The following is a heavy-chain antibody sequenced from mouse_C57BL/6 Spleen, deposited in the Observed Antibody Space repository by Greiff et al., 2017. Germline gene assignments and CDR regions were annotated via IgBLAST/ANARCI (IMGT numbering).Heavy chain of an antibody. CDR2: LYPGDGDT. CDR1: GYAFSSSW. D-gene: IGHD1-1*01. CDR3: ARNYGSSSFYWYFDV. Sequence: VQLQQSGPELVKPGASVKISCKASGYAFSSSWMNWVKQRPGKGLEWIGRLYPGDGDTNYNGKFKGKATLTADKSSSTAYMQLSSLTSEDSAVYFCARNYGSSSFYWYFDVWGTGTTVTVSS. J-gene: IGHJ1*03. V-gene: IGHV1-82*01.